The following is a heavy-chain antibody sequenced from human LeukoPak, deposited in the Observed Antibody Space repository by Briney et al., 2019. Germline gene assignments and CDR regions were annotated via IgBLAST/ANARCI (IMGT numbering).Heavy chain of an antibody. V-gene: IGHV3-53*01. CDR3: ARDLCSSTSCYSDY. J-gene: IGHJ4*02. CDR1: GFTVSSNY. D-gene: IGHD2-2*01. CDR2: IYSGGST. Sequence: PGGSLRLSCAASGFTVSSNYMSWVRQASGKGLEWVSVIYSGGSTYYADSVKGRFTISRDNSKNTLYLQMNSLRAEDTAVYYCARDLCSSTSCYSDYWGQGTLVTVSS.